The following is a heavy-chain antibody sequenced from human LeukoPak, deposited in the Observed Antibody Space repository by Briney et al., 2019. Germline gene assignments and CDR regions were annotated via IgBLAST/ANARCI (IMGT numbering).Heavy chain of an antibody. CDR1: GGPFGVYY. D-gene: IGHD3-10*01. CDR2: INHSGST. CDR3: AGPGAGDLDY. Sequence: SETLSLTCAVYGGPFGVYYWSWVRQPPGKGLEWIGEINHSGSTYYNPSLKSRVTISVDTSKNHFSLKLSSVTAADTAVYYCAGPGAGDLDYWGQGTLVTVSS. J-gene: IGHJ4*02. V-gene: IGHV4-34*01.